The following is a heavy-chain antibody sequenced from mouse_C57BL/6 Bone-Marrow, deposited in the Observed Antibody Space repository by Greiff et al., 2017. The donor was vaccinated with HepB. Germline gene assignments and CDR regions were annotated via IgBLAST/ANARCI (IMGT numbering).Heavy chain of an antibody. CDR1: GYSITSGYY. CDR2: ISYDGSN. Sequence: VQLQQSGPGLVKPSQSLSLTCSVTGYSITSGYYWNWIRQFPGNKLEWMGYISYDGSNNYNPSLKNRISITRDTSKNQFFLKLNSVTTEDTATYYCARNGYYGAWFAYWGQGTLVTVSA. V-gene: IGHV3-6*01. D-gene: IGHD2-3*01. CDR3: ARNGYYGAWFAY. J-gene: IGHJ3*01.